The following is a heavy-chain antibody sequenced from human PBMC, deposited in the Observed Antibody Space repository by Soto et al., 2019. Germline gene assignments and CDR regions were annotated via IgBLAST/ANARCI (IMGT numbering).Heavy chain of an antibody. CDR3: ARGTTPNYYYYYMDV. V-gene: IGHV3-48*01. CDR2: ISSSSSTI. Sequence: GGSLRLSCAASGFTFSSYSMNWVRQAPGKGLEWVSYISSSSSTIYYADSVKGRFTISRDNAKNSLYLQMNSLRAEDTAVYYCARGTTPNYYYYYMDVWGKGTTVTVSS. D-gene: IGHD4-17*01. J-gene: IGHJ6*03. CDR1: GFTFSSYS.